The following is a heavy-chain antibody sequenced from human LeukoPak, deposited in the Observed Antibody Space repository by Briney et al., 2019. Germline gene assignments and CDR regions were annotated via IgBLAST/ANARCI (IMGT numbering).Heavy chain of an antibody. CDR1: GYTFTGYY. Sequence: ASVKVSCKASGYTFTGYYMHWVRQAPGQGLEWMGRINPNSGGTNYAQKFQGRVTMTRDTSISTACMELSRLRSDDTAVYYCARGILITDYYDSSGPPGYWGQGTLVTVSS. CDR3: ARGILITDYYDSSGPPGY. CDR2: INPNSGGT. J-gene: IGHJ4*02. V-gene: IGHV1-2*06. D-gene: IGHD3-22*01.